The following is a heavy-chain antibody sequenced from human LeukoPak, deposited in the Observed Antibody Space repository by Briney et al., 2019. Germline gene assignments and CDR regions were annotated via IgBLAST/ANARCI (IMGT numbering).Heavy chain of an antibody. D-gene: IGHD6-19*01. CDR3: AKDPNGSGWLIYFDY. CDR2: ISGSGGST. Sequence: GGSLRLSCAASGFTFSSYAMSWVRQAPGKGLEWVSAISGSGGSTYYADSVKGRFTISRDNSKNTLYLQMNSLRAEDTAVYYCAKDPNGSGWLIYFDYWAREPWSPSPQ. V-gene: IGHV3-23*01. CDR1: GFTFSSYA. J-gene: IGHJ4*02.